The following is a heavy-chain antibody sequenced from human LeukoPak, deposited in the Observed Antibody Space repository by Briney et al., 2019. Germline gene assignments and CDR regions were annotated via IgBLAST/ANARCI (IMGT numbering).Heavy chain of an antibody. Sequence: PGRSLRLSCAASGFTFSSYAMHWVRQAPGKGLVWVAVISYDGINKYYADSVKGRFTICRHNSKNTLYLQMNSLRAEDTAVYYCARDSVWFGSSVDYWGQGTLVTVSS. D-gene: IGHD3-10*01. CDR3: ARDSVWFGSSVDY. CDR1: GFTFSSYA. J-gene: IGHJ4*02. V-gene: IGHV3-30-3*01. CDR2: ISYDGINK.